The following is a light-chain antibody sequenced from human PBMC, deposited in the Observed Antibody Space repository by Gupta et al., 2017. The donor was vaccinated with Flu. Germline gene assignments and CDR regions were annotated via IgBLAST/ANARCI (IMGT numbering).Light chain of an antibody. CDR3: WSYGGNSIVV. CDR1: SSDVGGYHL. J-gene: IGLJ2*01. Sequence: SITISSTATSSDVGGYHLVSWYQQHPGKAPILMIYEVNKRPSGVSHRFSGSKSGNTASLTISGLQTEDEGHYYCWSYGGNSIVVFGGGTKLTVL. CDR2: EVN. V-gene: IGLV2-23*02.